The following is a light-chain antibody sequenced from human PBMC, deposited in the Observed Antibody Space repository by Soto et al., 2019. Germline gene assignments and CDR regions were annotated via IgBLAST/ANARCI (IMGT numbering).Light chain of an antibody. V-gene: IGKV1-5*01. Sequence: DIQMTQSPSTLSASVGDGVTITYRASQSITSWLAWFQQKPGQAPKLLIYDVSTLERGVPSRFSGSGSGTEFTLTISSLQTDDFATYYCQQYNDYPYTFGQGTKLVIK. CDR3: QQYNDYPYT. CDR1: QSITSW. CDR2: DVS. J-gene: IGKJ2*01.